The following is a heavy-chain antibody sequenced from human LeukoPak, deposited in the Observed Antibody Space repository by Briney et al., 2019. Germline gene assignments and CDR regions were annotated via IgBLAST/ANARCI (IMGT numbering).Heavy chain of an antibody. J-gene: IGHJ5*02. Sequence: GGSLRLSCAASGFTFSSYGMHWARQAPGKGLEWVAFIRYDGSNKYYADSVKGRFTISRDNSKNTLYLQMNSLRAEDTAVYSCAKDHDYYGSGSRNWFDPWGQGTLVTVSS. D-gene: IGHD3-10*01. CDR1: GFTFSSYG. V-gene: IGHV3-30*02. CDR2: IRYDGSNK. CDR3: AKDHDYYGSGSRNWFDP.